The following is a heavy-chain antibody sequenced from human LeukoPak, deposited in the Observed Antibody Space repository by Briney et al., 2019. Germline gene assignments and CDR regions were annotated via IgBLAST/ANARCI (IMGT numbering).Heavy chain of an antibody. CDR3: AREYSSGWTSDY. CDR2: INSDGNYT. CDR1: GFTFSSYW. V-gene: IGHV3-74*01. Sequence: PGGSLRLSCAASGFTFSSYWMNGVRQAPGKGLVWVSRINSDGNYTTYADSVKGRFTISRDNAKNTLSLQMNSLRAEDTAVYYCAREYSSGWTSDYWGQGTLVTVSS. J-gene: IGHJ4*02. D-gene: IGHD6-19*01.